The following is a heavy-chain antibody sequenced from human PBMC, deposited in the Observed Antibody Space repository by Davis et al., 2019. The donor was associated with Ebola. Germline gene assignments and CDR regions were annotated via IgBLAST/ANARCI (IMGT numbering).Heavy chain of an antibody. D-gene: IGHD6-19*01. V-gene: IGHV3-74*01. CDR3: AKRATVKVAGANYYNAMDV. CDR1: GFTFSSNW. CDR2: TNSDGSIT. J-gene: IGHJ6*04. Sequence: GESLKISCAASGFTFSSNWMHWVRQAPGKGLVWVSRTNSDGSITSYADSVKGRFTISRDNAKNTLYLQMNSLRDEDTAVYYCAKRATVKVAGANYYNAMDVWGKGTTVTVSS.